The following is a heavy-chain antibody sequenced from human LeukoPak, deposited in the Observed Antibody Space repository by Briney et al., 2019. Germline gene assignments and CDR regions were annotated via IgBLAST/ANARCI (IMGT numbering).Heavy chain of an antibody. CDR2: IYHSGST. Sequence: KTSETLSLTCTVSGYSISSGYYWGWIRQPPGKGLEWIGSIYHSGSTYYNPSLKSRVTISVDTSKNQFSLKLSSVTAADTAVYYCAREGYDFWSGYYSMYNWFDPWGQGTLVTVSS. V-gene: IGHV4-38-2*02. J-gene: IGHJ5*02. CDR3: AREGYDFWSGYYSMYNWFDP. D-gene: IGHD3-3*01. CDR1: GYSISSGYY.